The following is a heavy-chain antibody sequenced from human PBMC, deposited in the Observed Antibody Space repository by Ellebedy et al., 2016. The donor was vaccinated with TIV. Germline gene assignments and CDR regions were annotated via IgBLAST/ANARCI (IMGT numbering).Heavy chain of an antibody. V-gene: IGHV4-59*06. Sequence: SETLSLXXTVSGGSISSYYWSWIRQHPGKGLEWIGYIYHSGTTYYNPSLKSRVSISVDTSKNQVSLRLRSVTVADTAVYYCARDQVVRGGYHGMDVWGQGTTVTVSS. CDR2: IYHSGTT. CDR3: ARDQVVRGGYHGMDV. CDR1: GGSISSYY. D-gene: IGHD3-10*01. J-gene: IGHJ6*02.